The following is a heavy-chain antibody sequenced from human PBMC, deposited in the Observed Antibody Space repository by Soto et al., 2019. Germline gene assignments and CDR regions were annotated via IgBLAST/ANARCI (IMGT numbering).Heavy chain of an antibody. J-gene: IGHJ4*02. D-gene: IGHD5-12*01. CDR2: IKQDGTEK. V-gene: IGHV3-7*05. CDR1: GFTFSNYL. CDR3: VRRGGGYDPRFDY. Sequence: EVQLVESGGGLVQPGGSLRLSCAASGFTFSNYLMTWVRQTPGKGLEWVANIKQDGTEKHYVDSVKGRFTISRDNAKNSLSRQMNSLRAEDTAVYYCVRRGGGYDPRFDYWGQGTLVTVSS.